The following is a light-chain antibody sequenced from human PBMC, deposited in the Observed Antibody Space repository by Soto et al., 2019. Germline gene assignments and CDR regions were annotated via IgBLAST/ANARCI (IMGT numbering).Light chain of an antibody. CDR2: DVS. CDR3: SSYTSSSTRV. V-gene: IGLV2-14*01. J-gene: IGLJ1*01. CDR1: SSDVGGYNY. Sequence: QSALTRPASVSGSPGQSITISCTGTSSDVGGYNYVSWYQQHPGKAPKLMIYDVSNRPSGVSNRFSGSKSGNTASLTISGLQAEDEADYYCSSYTSSSTRVFGTGTTLTVL.